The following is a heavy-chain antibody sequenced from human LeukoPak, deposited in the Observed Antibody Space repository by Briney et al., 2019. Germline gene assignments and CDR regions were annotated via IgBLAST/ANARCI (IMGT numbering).Heavy chain of an antibody. D-gene: IGHD5-24*01. CDR3: ARDQGDGYNDY. CDR1: GGSFSGYY. J-gene: IGHJ4*02. Sequence: PSETLSLTCAVYGGSFSGYYWSWIRQPPGKGLEWIGEINHSGSTNYNPSLKSRVTISVDTSKNQFSLKLSSVTAADTAMYYCARDQGDGYNDYWGQGTLVTVSS. CDR2: INHSGST. V-gene: IGHV4-34*01.